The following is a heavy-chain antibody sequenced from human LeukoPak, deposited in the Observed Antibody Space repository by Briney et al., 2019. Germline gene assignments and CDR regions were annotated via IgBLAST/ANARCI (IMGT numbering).Heavy chain of an antibody. Sequence: PGRSLRLSCAASGFTFSSYGMHWVRQAPGKGLEWVAVISYDGSNKYYADSVKGRFTISRDNSKNTLYLQMNSLRAEDTAVYYCAKAVAGFDYWGQGTLVTVSP. D-gene: IGHD6-19*01. CDR2: ISYDGSNK. CDR3: AKAVAGFDY. CDR1: GFTFSSYG. V-gene: IGHV3-30*18. J-gene: IGHJ4*02.